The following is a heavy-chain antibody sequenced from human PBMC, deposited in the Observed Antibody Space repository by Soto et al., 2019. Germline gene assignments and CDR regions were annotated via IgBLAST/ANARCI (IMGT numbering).Heavy chain of an antibody. CDR2: IYYSGST. J-gene: IGHJ5*02. CDR3: ARDHGYDSSGYYRYNWFDP. Sequence: SETLSLTCTVSGGSISSYYWSWIRQPPGKGLEWIGYIYYSGSTNYNPSLKSRVTISVDTSKNQFSLKLSSVTAADTAVYYCARDHGYDSSGYYRYNWFDPWRQGTLVTVSS. CDR1: GGSISSYY. D-gene: IGHD3-22*01. V-gene: IGHV4-59*01.